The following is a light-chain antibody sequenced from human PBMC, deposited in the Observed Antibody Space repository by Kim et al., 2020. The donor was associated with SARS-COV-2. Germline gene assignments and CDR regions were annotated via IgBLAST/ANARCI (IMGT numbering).Light chain of an antibody. CDR3: QAWGTGVRV. CDR1: RGHGGEA. Sequence: VKLACARTRGHGGEASAWHEQRAEKGPRFLMKLNGDGSHIEGDGIPDRFSGSSSGPGRYLTISSLQSDDEADYYCQAWGTGVRVFGGGTKVTVL. V-gene: IGLV4-69*01. CDR2: LNGDGSH. J-gene: IGLJ3*02.